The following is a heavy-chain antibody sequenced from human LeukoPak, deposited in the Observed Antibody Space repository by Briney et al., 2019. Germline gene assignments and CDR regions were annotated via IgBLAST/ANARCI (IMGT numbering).Heavy chain of an antibody. CDR1: GFTFSSYS. Sequence: GGSLRLSCAASGFTFSSYSMNWVRQAPGKGLEWVSSISSSSYIYYADSVKGRFTISRDNPKNSLYLQVNSLRAEDTAVYYCARGIVGATSPGYWGQGTLVTVSS. CDR3: ARGIVGATSPGY. V-gene: IGHV3-21*01. D-gene: IGHD1-26*01. J-gene: IGHJ4*02. CDR2: ISSSSYI.